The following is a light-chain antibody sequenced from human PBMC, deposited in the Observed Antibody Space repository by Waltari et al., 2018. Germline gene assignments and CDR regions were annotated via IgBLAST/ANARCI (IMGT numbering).Light chain of an antibody. J-gene: IGKJ1*01. CDR1: QSVSRT. CDR2: GAS. CDR3: QHYVRLPAT. V-gene: IGKV3-20*01. Sequence: EIVFTQSPGTLSLSPGERATLSCRASQSVSRTLARYQQKPGQAPKPLIYGASIRATGIPDRFTGSGSGTDFSLTISSLEPEDFAIYFCQHYVRLPATFGQGTKVEIK.